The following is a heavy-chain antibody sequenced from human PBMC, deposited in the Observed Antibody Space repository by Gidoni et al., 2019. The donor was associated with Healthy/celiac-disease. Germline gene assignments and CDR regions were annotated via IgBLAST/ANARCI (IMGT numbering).Heavy chain of an antibody. CDR1: GFNFSSYS. Sequence: EVQLVESGGGLVKPGGSLRLSCAASGFNFSSYSMNWVRQAPGKGLEWVSSISSSSSYIDYADSVKGRFTISRDNAKNSLYLQMNSLRAEDTAVYYCARDHGATVNWFDPWGQGTLVTVSS. CDR3: ARDHGATVNWFDP. J-gene: IGHJ5*02. D-gene: IGHD1-26*01. CDR2: ISSSSSYI. V-gene: IGHV3-21*01.